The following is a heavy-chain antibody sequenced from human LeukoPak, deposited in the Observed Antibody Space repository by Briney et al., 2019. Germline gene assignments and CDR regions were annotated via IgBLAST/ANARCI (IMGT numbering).Heavy chain of an antibody. CDR3: ARLEGNNYYYYYMDV. Sequence: GGSLSLSCAASGFTFDDYGMSGVRQAPGKGLEWVSGIYWNGGSKGYADSVKGLFTISRDNDKNSLYLQMNSLRAEDTALYYCARLEGNNYYYYYMDVWGKGTTVTVSS. CDR2: IYWNGGSK. J-gene: IGHJ6*03. V-gene: IGHV3-20*04. D-gene: IGHD3-3*01. CDR1: GFTFDDYG.